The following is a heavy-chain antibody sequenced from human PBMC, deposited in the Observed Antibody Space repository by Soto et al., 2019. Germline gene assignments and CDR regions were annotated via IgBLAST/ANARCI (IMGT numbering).Heavy chain of an antibody. V-gene: IGHV3-23*01. CDR3: AKDPGYCSSTSCHATEYFDY. CDR2: ISGSGGST. J-gene: IGHJ4*02. Sequence: GGSLRLSCAASGFTFSSYAMSWVRQAPGKGLEWVSAISGSGGSTYYADSVKGRFTISRDNSKNTLYLQMNSLRAEDTAVYYCAKDPGYCSSTSCHATEYFDYWGQGTLVTVSS. CDR1: GFTFSSYA. D-gene: IGHD2-2*03.